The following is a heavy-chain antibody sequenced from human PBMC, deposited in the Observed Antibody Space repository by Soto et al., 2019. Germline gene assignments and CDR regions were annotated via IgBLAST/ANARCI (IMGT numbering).Heavy chain of an antibody. V-gene: IGHV1-2*04. CDR2: MNPDSGAT. CDR1: GYTFTDYY. Sequence: QVQLVQSGAEVKNPGASVKISCKASGYTFTDYYILWVRQAPGQGLEWMAWMNPDSGATRSAQKFQGWTTMTRYTSTSTAYMELSRLTPDDTAVYYGAGDRKGTQIRASGLYGLDVWGQGTTVTVSS. CDR3: AGDRKGTQIRASGLYGLDV. D-gene: IGHD7-27*01. J-gene: IGHJ6*02.